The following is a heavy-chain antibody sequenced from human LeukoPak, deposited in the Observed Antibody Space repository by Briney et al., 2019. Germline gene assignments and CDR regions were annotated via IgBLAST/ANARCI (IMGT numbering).Heavy chain of an antibody. CDR1: GGSISSSSYY. Sequence: SETLSLTCTVSGGSISSSSYYWGWIRQPPGKGLEWIGSIYYSGSTYYNPSLKSRVTISVDTSKNQFSLKLSSVTAADTAVYYCARHGRTYYYGSGSLKWFDPWGQGTLVTVSS. V-gene: IGHV4-39*01. CDR2: IYYSGST. CDR3: ARHGRTYYYGSGSLKWFDP. J-gene: IGHJ5*02. D-gene: IGHD3-10*01.